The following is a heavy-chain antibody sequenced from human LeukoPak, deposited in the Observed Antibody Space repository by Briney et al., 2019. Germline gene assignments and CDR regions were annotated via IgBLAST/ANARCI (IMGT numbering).Heavy chain of an antibody. D-gene: IGHD2-2*01. CDR2: ISSSGSTI. Sequence: GGSLRLSCAASGFTFSDYYMSWIRQAPGKGLEWVSYISSSGSTIYYADSVKGRFTISRDNAKNSLYLQMNSLRAEDTAVYYCARARYCSSISCRDAFDIWGQGTMVTVSS. CDR1: GFTFSDYY. CDR3: ARARYCSSISCRDAFDI. V-gene: IGHV3-11*04. J-gene: IGHJ3*02.